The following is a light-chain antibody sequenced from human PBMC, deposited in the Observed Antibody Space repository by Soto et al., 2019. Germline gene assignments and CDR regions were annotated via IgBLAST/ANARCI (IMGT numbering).Light chain of an antibody. V-gene: IGKV3-20*01. CDR1: QSVSSNH. CDR3: QQYAGSPRT. CDR2: GGS. Sequence: EVVLTHSPCTXSXXPXXXXXXXXRASQSVSSNHLAWYQQKPGQAPRLLIYGGSSRATGIPDRFSGSGSGTDFTLTIDRLEPEDFAVYYCQQYAGSPRTFGQGTKVDIK. J-gene: IGKJ1*01.